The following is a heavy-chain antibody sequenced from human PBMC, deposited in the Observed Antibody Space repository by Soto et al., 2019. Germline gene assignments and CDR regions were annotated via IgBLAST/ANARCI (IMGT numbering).Heavy chain of an antibody. CDR3: AGPGCFSGGSCPLNYYYYYGMDV. D-gene: IGHD2-15*01. J-gene: IGHJ6*02. CDR2: IIPIFGTA. Sequence: QVQLVQSGAEVKKPGSSVKVSCTASGGTFSSYAISWVRQAPGQGLEWMGGIIPIFGTADYAQKFQGRVPITADESTSTAYMELSRRRSEATAAYYCAGPGCFSGGSCPLNYYYYYGMDVWGQGTTVTVSS. V-gene: IGHV1-69*12. CDR1: GGTFSSYA.